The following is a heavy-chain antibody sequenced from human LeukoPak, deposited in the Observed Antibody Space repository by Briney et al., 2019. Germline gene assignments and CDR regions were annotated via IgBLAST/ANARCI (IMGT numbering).Heavy chain of an antibody. Sequence: GASVKVSCKASGGTFSSYAISWVRQAPGQGLEWMGGIIPIFGTANYAQKFQGRVTITTDESTSTAYMELSSLRSEDTAVYYCARAQYYYGSGSYSPLGYWGQGTLVTVSS. CDR1: GGTFSSYA. V-gene: IGHV1-69*05. CDR3: ARAQYYYGSGSYSPLGY. CDR2: IIPIFGTA. J-gene: IGHJ4*02. D-gene: IGHD3-10*01.